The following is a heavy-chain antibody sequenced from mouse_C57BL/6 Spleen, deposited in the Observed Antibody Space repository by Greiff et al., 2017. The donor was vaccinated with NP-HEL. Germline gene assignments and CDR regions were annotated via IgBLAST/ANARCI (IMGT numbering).Heavy chain of an antibody. Sequence: EVKLVESGGGLVKPGGSLKLSCAASGFTFSDYGMHWVRQAPEKGLEWVAYISSGSSTIYYADTVKGRFTISRDNATNTLLLQLTSQTSEDTAVYYCARPGYYDYAMDDWGQGTSVTVSS. J-gene: IGHJ4*01. CDR2: ISSGSSTI. CDR1: GFTFSDYG. V-gene: IGHV5-17*03. CDR3: ARPGYYDYAMDD. D-gene: IGHD2-3*01.